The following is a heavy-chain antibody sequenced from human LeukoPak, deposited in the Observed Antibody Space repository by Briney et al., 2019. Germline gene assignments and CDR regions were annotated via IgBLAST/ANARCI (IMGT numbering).Heavy chain of an antibody. D-gene: IGHD1-7*01. CDR1: GFTFSSYA. CDR2: ISGSGGDT. Sequence: GGSLRLSCSASGFTFSSYAMTWVRQAPGKGLEWVSSISGSGGDTYYAESVKGRFTISRDNSKNTLYVQMNSLRAEDTAVYYCAKEKYNWNYVRHFDIWGQGTMVTISS. V-gene: IGHV3-23*01. J-gene: IGHJ3*02. CDR3: AKEKYNWNYVRHFDI.